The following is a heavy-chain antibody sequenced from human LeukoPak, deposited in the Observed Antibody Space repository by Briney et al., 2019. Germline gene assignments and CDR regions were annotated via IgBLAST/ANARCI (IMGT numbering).Heavy chain of an antibody. D-gene: IGHD5-18*01. V-gene: IGHV4-61*01. CDR1: GGSVSSGSYY. J-gene: IGHJ4*02. Sequence: PSETLSLTCTVSGGSVSSGSYYWSWIRQPPGKGLEWIGYIYYSASTNYNPSLKSRVTISVDTSNNQFSLKLSSVTAADTAVYYCARGSRGYSCGWGQGTLVTVSS. CDR3: ARGSRGYSCG. CDR2: IYYSAST.